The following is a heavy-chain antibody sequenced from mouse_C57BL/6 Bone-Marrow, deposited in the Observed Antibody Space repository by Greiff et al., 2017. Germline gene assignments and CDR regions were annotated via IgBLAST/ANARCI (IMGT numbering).Heavy chain of an antibody. D-gene: IGHD2-5*01. Sequence: EVQVEESGGGLVQPGGSMKLSCVASGFTFSNYWMNWVRQSPEKGLEWVAQIRLKSDNYATHYAESVKGRFTISRDDSKSSVYLQMNNLRAEDTGIYYCTGHSNFSMDYWGQGTSVTVSA. CDR3: TGHSNFSMDY. CDR1: GFTFSNYW. V-gene: IGHV6-3*01. J-gene: IGHJ4*01. CDR2: IRLKSDNYAT.